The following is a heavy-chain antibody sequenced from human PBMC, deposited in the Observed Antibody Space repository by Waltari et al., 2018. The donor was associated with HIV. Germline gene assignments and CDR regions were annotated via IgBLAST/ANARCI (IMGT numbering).Heavy chain of an antibody. J-gene: IGHJ3*02. CDR3: ARGRGRYDFWSGYSSPGDAFDI. CDR1: GYTFINND. V-gene: IGHV1-8*01. CDR2: MSPNSGNA. D-gene: IGHD3-3*01. Sequence: QVQLVQSGAEVKTPGASVKVSCTASGYTFINNDINWVRQATGQGLVWMGWMSPNSGNAGYAPNFQGRVTMTRNTSTTTAYMELTDLRSADTAVYFCARGRGRYDFWSGYSSPGDAFDIWGQGTVVIVSS.